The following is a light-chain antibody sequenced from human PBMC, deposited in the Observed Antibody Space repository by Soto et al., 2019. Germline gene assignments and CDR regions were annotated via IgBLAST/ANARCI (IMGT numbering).Light chain of an antibody. Sequence: ILMTQAPATLSVSPGERDTLSCRASQSVARDLAWYQKKPGQPPRLLIFDASTRATGIPARFSGSGSGTEFSLTISSLQSEDFAVYYCQQYHNWKTFGQGTNVEVK. CDR1: QSVARD. CDR3: QQYHNWKT. V-gene: IGKV3-15*01. J-gene: IGKJ1*01. CDR2: DAS.